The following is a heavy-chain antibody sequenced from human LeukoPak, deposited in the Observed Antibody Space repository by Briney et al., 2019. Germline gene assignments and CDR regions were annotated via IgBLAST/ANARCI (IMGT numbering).Heavy chain of an antibody. D-gene: IGHD3-22*01. J-gene: IGHJ4*02. CDR1: GYTFTSYD. CDR2: MNPNSGNT. CDR3: ARGSSYYDSSGYSRLFDY. V-gene: IGHV1-8*03. Sequence: ASVKVSCKASGYTFTSYDINWVRQATGQGLEWMGWMNPNSGNTGYAQKFQGRVTITRNTSISTAYMELSSLRSEDTAVYYCARGSSYYDSSGYSRLFDYWGQGTLVTVSS.